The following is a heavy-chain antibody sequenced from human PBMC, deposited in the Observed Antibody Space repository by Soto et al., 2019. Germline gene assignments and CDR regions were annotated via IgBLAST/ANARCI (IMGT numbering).Heavy chain of an antibody. Sequence: EVQLLESGVGLVQPGGSLRLSGAASGFTFSSYAMSWVREAPGKGLEWVSAISGSGGSTYYADSVKGRFTISRDNSKNTLYLQMNSLRAEDTAVYYCAKGGLRGLYYYGMEVWGQGTTVTVSS. V-gene: IGHV3-23*01. J-gene: IGHJ6*02. D-gene: IGHD4-17*01. CDR2: ISGSGGST. CDR1: GFTFSSYA. CDR3: AKGGLRGLYYYGMEV.